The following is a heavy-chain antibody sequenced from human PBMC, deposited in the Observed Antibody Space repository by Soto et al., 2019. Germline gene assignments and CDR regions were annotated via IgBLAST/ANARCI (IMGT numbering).Heavy chain of an antibody. J-gene: IGHJ6*02. Sequence: GGSLRLSCAASGFNFSGSAMHWVRQASGKGLEWVGRIRSKANSYATAYDASVKGRFTISRDDSKNTAYLQMNSLKTEDTAVYYCTRLRFRYYYYGMDVWGQGTTVTVSS. V-gene: IGHV3-73*01. CDR1: GFNFSGSA. CDR3: TRLRFRYYYYGMDV. D-gene: IGHD3-3*01. CDR2: IRSKANSYAT.